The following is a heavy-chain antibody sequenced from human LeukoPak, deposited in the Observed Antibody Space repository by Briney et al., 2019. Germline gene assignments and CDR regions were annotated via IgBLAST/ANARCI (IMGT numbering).Heavy chain of an antibody. V-gene: IGHV3-11*01. D-gene: IGHD6-6*01. CDR3: AKDRERQLGSSEYFQH. J-gene: IGHJ1*01. CDR1: GFTFSDYY. CDR2: ISSSGSTI. Sequence: GGSLRLSCAASGFTFSDYYMSWIRQAPGKGLEWVSYISSSGSTIYYADSVKGRFTISRDNSKNTLYLQMNSLRAEDTAVYYCAKDRERQLGSSEYFQHWGQGTLVTVSS.